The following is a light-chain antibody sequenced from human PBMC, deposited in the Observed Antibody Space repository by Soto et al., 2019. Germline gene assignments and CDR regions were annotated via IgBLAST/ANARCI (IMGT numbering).Light chain of an antibody. CDR3: VLYMGSGIWV. V-gene: IGLV8-61*01. Sequence: QAVVTQEPSFSVSPGRTVTLTCGLSSGSVSTSYYPSWYQQTPVQAPRTLIYSTNTRSSGVPDRFSVSILGNKAALTITGAQADDESDYYCVLYMGSGIWVFGGGTKLTVL. J-gene: IGLJ3*02. CDR2: STN. CDR1: SGSVSTSYY.